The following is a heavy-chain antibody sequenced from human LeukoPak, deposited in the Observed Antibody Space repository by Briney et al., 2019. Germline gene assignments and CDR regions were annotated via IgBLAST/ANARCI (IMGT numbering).Heavy chain of an antibody. D-gene: IGHD3-22*01. CDR1: GGTLSSYA. CDR3: ARGYDSSAYYPG. V-gene: IGHV1-69*05. Sequence: SVKVSCKASGGTLSSYAISWVRQAPGQGLEWMGRILPIFGTSNYAQKFQGRVTITTDESTSTVYMELSSLGSEDTAVYYCARGYDSSAYYPGWGQGTLVIVSS. J-gene: IGHJ4*02. CDR2: ILPIFGTS.